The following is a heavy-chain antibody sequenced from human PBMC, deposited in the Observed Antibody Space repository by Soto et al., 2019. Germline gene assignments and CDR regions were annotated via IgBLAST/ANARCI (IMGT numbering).Heavy chain of an antibody. CDR2: IIPIFETP. Sequence: QVHLVQSGAEVKNPGSSVKVSCKPSGGTFSSYALSWVRQAPGQGLEWMGGIIPIFETPNYAQKFQGRVTITADESTNTAYMELSSLTSEDTAVYYCARSAGHSSSWSWGAYWGQGTLVTVSS. CDR3: ARSAGHSSSWSWGAY. V-gene: IGHV1-69*01. D-gene: IGHD6-13*01. CDR1: GGTFSSYA. J-gene: IGHJ4*02.